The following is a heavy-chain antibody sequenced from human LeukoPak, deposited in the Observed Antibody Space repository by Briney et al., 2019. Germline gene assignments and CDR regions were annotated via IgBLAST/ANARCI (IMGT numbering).Heavy chain of an antibody. CDR3: TRRFDY. CDR2: IKQDGSEK. CDR1: GFTFSNYW. V-gene: IGHV3-7*01. Sequence: GGSLRLSCAVSGFTFSNYWMSWVRQAPGKGLEWVANIKQDGSEKYYVDSVKGRFTISKDNAKNSLYLQMNSLRTEDTAVYYCTRRFDYWGQGTLVTVSS. J-gene: IGHJ4*02.